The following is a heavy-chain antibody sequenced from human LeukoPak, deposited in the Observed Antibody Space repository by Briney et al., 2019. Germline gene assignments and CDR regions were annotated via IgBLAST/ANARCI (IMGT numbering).Heavy chain of an antibody. V-gene: IGHV3-23*01. Sequence: PGGSLRLSCAASGFTFSSYAMSWVRQAPGQGLEWVSAISGSGGSTYYADSVKGRFTISRDNSKNTLYLQMNSLRAEDTAVYYCARVGQEYYYGMDVWGQGTTVTVSS. CDR1: GFTFSSYA. J-gene: IGHJ6*02. CDR3: ARVGQEYYYGMDV. CDR2: ISGSGGST.